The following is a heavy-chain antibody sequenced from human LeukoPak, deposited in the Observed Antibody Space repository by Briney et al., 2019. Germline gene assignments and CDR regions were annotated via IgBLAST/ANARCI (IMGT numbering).Heavy chain of an antibody. CDR3: ARGHSGTYNSFDV. D-gene: IGHD1-26*01. CDR2: INPISGGT. V-gene: IGHV1-2*02. J-gene: IGHJ3*01. CDR1: GYTFTSYG. Sequence: GASVKVSCKASGYTFTSYGISWVRQAPGQGLEWMGWINPISGGTNYAEKFQDSVTMTRDSSINTAYLELTSQISDDTAVYYCARGHSGTYNSFDVWGQGTMIIVSS.